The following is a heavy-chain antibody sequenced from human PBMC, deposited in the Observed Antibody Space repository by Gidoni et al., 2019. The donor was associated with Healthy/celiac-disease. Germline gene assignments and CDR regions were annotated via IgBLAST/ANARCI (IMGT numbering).Heavy chain of an antibody. CDR3: ARGWNDDNFDY. V-gene: IGHV3-30-3*01. D-gene: IGHD1-1*01. J-gene: IGHJ4*02. CDR2: ISYDGSNK. Sequence: QVQLVESGGGVVQPGRSLRLPCAASGFTFSSYAMHLVRQAPGKGLEWVAVISYDGSNKYYADSVKGRFTISRDNSKNTLYLQMNSLRAEDTAVYYCARGWNDDNFDYWGQGTLVTVSS. CDR1: GFTFSSYA.